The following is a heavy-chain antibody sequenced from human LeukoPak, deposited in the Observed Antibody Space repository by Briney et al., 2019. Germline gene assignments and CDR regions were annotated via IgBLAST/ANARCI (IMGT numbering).Heavy chain of an antibody. V-gene: IGHV1-2*06. Sequence: GASVKVSCMASGYTFTNYYIHWVRQAPGQGLEWVGRIDPNNGDANYAQKFQGRVTMTRDTSITTAYMELSSLRSDDTAVYYCSNVLVASPWGQGTLVTVSS. CDR1: GYTFTNYY. D-gene: IGHD3-16*01. J-gene: IGHJ5*02. CDR2: IDPNNGDA. CDR3: SNVLVASP.